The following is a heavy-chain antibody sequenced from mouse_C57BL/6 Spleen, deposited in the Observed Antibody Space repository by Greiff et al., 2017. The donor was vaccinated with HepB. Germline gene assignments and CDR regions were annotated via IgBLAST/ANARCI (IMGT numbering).Heavy chain of an antibody. CDR1: GFTFSSYT. D-gene: IGHD2-2*01. J-gene: IGHJ4*01. CDR2: ISGGGGNT. V-gene: IGHV5-9*01. CDR3: ARRGVTTAMDY. Sequence: EVMLVESGGGLVKPGGSLKLSCAASGFTFSSYTMSWVRQTPEKRLEWVATISGGGGNTYYPDSVKGRFTISRDKAKNTLYLQMSSLRSEDTALYYCARRGVTTAMDYWGQGTSVTVSS.